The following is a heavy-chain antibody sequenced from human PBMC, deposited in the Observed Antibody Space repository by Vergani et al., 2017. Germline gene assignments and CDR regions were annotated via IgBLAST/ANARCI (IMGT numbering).Heavy chain of an antibody. J-gene: IGHJ2*01. CDR2: IYHSGST. V-gene: IGHV4-30-2*01. D-gene: IGHD2-21*02. CDR3: ARAYCGGDCYSTGPRNWYFDL. Sequence: QVQLQQWGAGLLKPSETLSLTCAVYGGSISSGGYSWSWIRQPPGKGLEWIGYIYHSGSTYYNPSLKSRVTISVDRSKNQFSLKRSSVTAADTAVYYCARAYCGGDCYSTGPRNWYFDLWGRGTLVTVSS. CDR1: GGSISSGGYS.